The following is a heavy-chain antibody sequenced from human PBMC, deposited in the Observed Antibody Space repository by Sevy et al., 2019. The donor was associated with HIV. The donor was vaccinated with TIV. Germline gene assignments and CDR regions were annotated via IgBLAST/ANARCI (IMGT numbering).Heavy chain of an antibody. CDR1: GHTLTEIS. CDR3: ATAREYYEDNSGYFDY. CDR2: FDPEDGET. Sequence: ASVKVSCKVSGHTLTEISMHWVRQTPGRGLEWMGRFDPEDGETIYAQKFQGRITMTEDTSTDTAYLELSSLGSEDTAGYYCATAREYYEDNSGYFDYWGPGTLVTVSS. D-gene: IGHD3-22*01. V-gene: IGHV1-24*01. J-gene: IGHJ4*02.